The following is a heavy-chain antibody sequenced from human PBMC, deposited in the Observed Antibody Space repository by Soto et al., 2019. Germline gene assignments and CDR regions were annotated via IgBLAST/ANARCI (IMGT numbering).Heavy chain of an antibody. V-gene: IGHV3-48*02. J-gene: IGHJ5*02. Sequence: EVQLVESGGGLVQPGGSLRLSCAASGFTFSSYSMNWVRQAPGNGLEWVSYISSSSRTIYYADSVKGRVTSSRDNAKNSLYLQMNSLRDEDTAVYYCARARFDYYDSSGYWRFDPWGQGTLVTVSS. CDR2: ISSSSRTI. CDR3: ARARFDYYDSSGYWRFDP. D-gene: IGHD3-22*01. CDR1: GFTFSSYS.